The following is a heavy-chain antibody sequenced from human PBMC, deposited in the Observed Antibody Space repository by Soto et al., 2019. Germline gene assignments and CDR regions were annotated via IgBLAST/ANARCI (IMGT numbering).Heavy chain of an antibody. CDR2: MNPNSGNT. CDR3: ASELSSGWFSN. D-gene: IGHD6-19*01. Sequence: QVQLVKSGAEVKKPGASVKVSCKASGYTFTRYDINWVRQATGQGLEWMGWMNPNSGNTDYAQKFQGRVTMTRNTSISTAYMELSSLRSEDTAVFYCASELSSGWFSNWGQGTLVTVSS. J-gene: IGHJ4*02. V-gene: IGHV1-8*01. CDR1: GYTFTRYD.